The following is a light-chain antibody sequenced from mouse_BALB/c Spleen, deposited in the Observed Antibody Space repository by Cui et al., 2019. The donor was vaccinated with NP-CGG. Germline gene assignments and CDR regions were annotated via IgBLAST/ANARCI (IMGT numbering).Light chain of an antibody. Sequence: QAVVTQESALTTSTGETVTLTCRSSTGAVITSNYANWVQEKPDHLFTGLIGGTNNRAPGVPARFSGSLIGDKAALTITGAQTEDEAIYFCALWYSNHWVFGGGTKLTVL. CDR1: TGAVITSNY. V-gene: IGLV1*01. CDR3: ALWYSNHWV. J-gene: IGLJ1*01. CDR2: GTN.